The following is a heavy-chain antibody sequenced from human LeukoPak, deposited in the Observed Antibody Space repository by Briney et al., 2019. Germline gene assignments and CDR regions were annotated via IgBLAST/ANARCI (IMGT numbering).Heavy chain of an antibody. J-gene: IGHJ5*02. CDR3: ARETTRYFDWPNGAISP. CDR1: GFILSSHA. D-gene: IGHD3-9*01. V-gene: IGHV3-33*08. Sequence: PGGSLRLSCAASGFILSSHAMHWVRQAPGKGLEWVAVIWYDGNNKYYADTVKGRFTIYRDTSKNTLYLEMNSLRAEDTAVYYCARETTRYFDWPNGAISPWGQGTLVTVSP. CDR2: IWYDGNNK.